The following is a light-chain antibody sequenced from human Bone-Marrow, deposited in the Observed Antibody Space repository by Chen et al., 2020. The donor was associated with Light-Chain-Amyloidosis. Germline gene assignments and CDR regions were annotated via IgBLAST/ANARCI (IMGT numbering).Light chain of an antibody. CDR3: QQYDHPYS. J-gene: IGKJ4*01. Sequence: DIQMTQFPSSLSASVGDRVSITCQASQDIDNYVNWYQQQPGKAPKLLIYDASNLETGVPSRFSAGGSGTDFTFTISSLQPGDTATYYCQQYDHPYSFGGGTKVEI. V-gene: IGKV1-33*01. CDR1: QDIDNY. CDR2: DAS.